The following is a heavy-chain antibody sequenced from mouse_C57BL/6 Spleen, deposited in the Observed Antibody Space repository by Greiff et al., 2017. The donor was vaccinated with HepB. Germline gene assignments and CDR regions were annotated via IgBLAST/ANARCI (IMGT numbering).Heavy chain of an antibody. J-gene: IGHJ3*01. V-gene: IGHV1-59*01. CDR3: ARANHYGSSYLFAY. D-gene: IGHD1-1*01. CDR2: IDPSDSYT. Sequence: QVQLQQPGAELVRPGTSVKLSCKASGYTFTSYWMHWVKQRPGQGLEWIGVIDPSDSYTNYNQKFKGKATLTVDTSSSTAYMQLSSLTSEDSAVYYCARANHYGSSYLFAYWGQGTLVTVSA. CDR1: GYTFTSYW.